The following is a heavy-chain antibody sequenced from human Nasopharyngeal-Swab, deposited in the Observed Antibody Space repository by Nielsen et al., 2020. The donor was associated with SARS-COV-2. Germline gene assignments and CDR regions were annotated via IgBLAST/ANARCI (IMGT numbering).Heavy chain of an antibody. D-gene: IGHD3-3*01. CDR3: ARDGLDYDFWSAYFMDV. V-gene: IGHV3-21*01. Sequence: GESLKISCAASGFTFSTYNMNWVRQAPGKGLEWVSSISSSTYIYYADSVKGRFTISRDSAKNSLYLQMNSLGAEDTAVYYCARDGLDYDFWSAYFMDVWGQGTTVTVSS. CDR2: ISSSTYI. J-gene: IGHJ6*02. CDR1: GFTFSTYN.